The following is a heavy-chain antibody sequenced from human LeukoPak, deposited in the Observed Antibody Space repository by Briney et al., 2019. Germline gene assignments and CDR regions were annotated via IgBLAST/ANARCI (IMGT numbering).Heavy chain of an antibody. V-gene: IGHV4-61*02. Sequence: RPSETLSLTCTVSGGSISSGSYYWSWIRQPAGKGLEWIGRIYTSGSTNYNPSLKSRVTISVDTSKNQFSLKLSSVTAADTAVYYCARMGQGGGAFDIWGQGTMVTVSS. CDR1: GGSISSGSYY. D-gene: IGHD3-16*01. J-gene: IGHJ3*02. CDR3: ARMGQGGGAFDI. CDR2: IYTSGST.